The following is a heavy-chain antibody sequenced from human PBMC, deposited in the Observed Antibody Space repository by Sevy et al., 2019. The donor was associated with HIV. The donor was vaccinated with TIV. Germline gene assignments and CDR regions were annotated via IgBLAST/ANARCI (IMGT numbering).Heavy chain of an antibody. CDR1: GGSISSADYN. CDR3: ARDAPMRGFIEYHDAFEI. CDR2: ISFNGIT. D-gene: IGHD2-2*01. J-gene: IGHJ3*02. Sequence: SETLSLTCTVSGGSISSADYNWNWIRQPPGKGLEWIGYISFNGITYYNPSLECRLTISLDTSKNQFSMKLRSVTAADTAVYYCARDAPMRGFIEYHDAFEIWGQGTMVTVSS. V-gene: IGHV4-30-4*01.